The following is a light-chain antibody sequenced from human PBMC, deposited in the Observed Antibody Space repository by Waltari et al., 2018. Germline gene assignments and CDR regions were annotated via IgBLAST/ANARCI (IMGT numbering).Light chain of an antibody. V-gene: IGKV3-20*01. CDR1: QSISRY. CDR3: QHHFRLPAT. J-gene: IGKJ1*01. Sequence: LTQSPGTLSLSQGERATLSCRASQSISRYLAWSQQKPGQAPRLLIYGASNRATGIPDRFSGSGSGTDFSLTISGLEPEDSAVYYCQHHFRLPATFGQGTKVEIK. CDR2: GAS.